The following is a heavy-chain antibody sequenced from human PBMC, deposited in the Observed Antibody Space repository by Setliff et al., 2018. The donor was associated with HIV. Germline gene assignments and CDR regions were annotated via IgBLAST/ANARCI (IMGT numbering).Heavy chain of an antibody. J-gene: IGHJ4*02. Sequence: ASVKVSCKASGYTFTSYGISWVRQALGQGLEWMGWINPKSDGTNYAQKFQGWITMTRDTSISTAYMELSRLRSDDTAVYYCARGMDYYDTSGYYQYCFDYWGRGTLVTVS. CDR1: GYTFTSYG. D-gene: IGHD3-22*01. CDR3: ARGMDYYDTSGYYQYCFDY. CDR2: INPKSDGT. V-gene: IGHV1-2*04.